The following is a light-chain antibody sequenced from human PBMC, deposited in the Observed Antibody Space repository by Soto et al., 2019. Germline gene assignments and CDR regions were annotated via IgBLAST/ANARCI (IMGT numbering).Light chain of an antibody. CDR3: SSFTSSSTLVV. J-gene: IGLJ2*01. CDR1: SSDVGGYDS. V-gene: IGLV2-14*03. Sequence: QSALTQPASVSGSPGQSITISCTGTSSDVGGYDSVSWYQQYPGKAPRLMIYDVSHRPSGVSDRFSGSKSGNTASLTISGLQAEDEADYYCSSFTSSSTLVVFGGGTKLNVL. CDR2: DVS.